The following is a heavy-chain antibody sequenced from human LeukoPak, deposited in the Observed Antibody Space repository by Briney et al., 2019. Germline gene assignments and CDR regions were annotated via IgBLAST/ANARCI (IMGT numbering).Heavy chain of an antibody. CDR3: ASYGGNPGSIDY. V-gene: IGHV4-34*01. D-gene: IGHD4-23*01. CDR2: INHSGST. J-gene: IGHJ4*02. CDR1: GGSFSGYY. Sequence: ASETLSLTCAVYGGSFSGYYWSWIRQPPGKGLEWIGEINHSGSTNYNPSLKSRVTISVDTSKNQFSLKLSSVTAADTAVYYCASYGGNPGSIDYWGQGTLVTVSS.